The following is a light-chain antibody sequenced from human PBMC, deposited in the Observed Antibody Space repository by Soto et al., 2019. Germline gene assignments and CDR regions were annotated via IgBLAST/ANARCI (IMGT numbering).Light chain of an antibody. CDR1: SSDVGGYNY. V-gene: IGLV2-23*03. CDR2: EGS. J-gene: IGLJ2*01. CDR3: CSYGGFSTFVL. Sequence: QSALTQPASVSGSPGQSITISCTGSSSDVGGYNYVSWYQQYPGKAPKLLIFEGSKRPSGVSYRFSGSKSGNTASLTISGLQAEDEADYHCCSYGGFSTFVLFGGGTKVTVL.